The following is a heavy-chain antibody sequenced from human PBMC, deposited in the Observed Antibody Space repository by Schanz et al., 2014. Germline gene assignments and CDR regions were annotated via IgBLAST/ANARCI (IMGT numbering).Heavy chain of an antibody. J-gene: IGHJ4*02. CDR2: ISSSSSTR. CDR3: AASSGWHPSTDY. D-gene: IGHD6-19*01. V-gene: IGHV3-48*04. CDR1: GFTFSSYS. Sequence: EAQLVESGGGLVQPGGSLRLSCAASGFTFSSYSMNWVRQAPGKGLEWVSYISSSSSTRYYADSVKGRFTISRDNAKSSLYLQRNSLRVEDTAVYYCAASSGWHPSTDYWGQGTLVTVSS.